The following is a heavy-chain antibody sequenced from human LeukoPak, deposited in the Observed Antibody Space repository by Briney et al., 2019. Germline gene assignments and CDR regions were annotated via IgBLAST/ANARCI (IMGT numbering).Heavy chain of an antibody. Sequence: SVKVSCKASGGTFSSYAISWVRQAPGQGLEWMEGIIPIFGTANYAQKFQGRVTITTDESTSTAYMELSSLRSEDTAVYYCARERCSSTSCYFRSAFDIWGQGTMVTVSS. CDR1: GGTFSSYA. V-gene: IGHV1-69*05. D-gene: IGHD2-2*01. CDR2: IIPIFGTA. CDR3: ARERCSSTSCYFRSAFDI. J-gene: IGHJ3*02.